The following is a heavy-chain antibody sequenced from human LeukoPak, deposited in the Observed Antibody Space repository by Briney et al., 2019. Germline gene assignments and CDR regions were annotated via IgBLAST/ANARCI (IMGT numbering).Heavy chain of an antibody. CDR2: ISSSGSSK. CDR1: GFTFSSYA. D-gene: IGHD6-6*01. J-gene: IGHJ4*02. Sequence: GVSLRLSCAASGFTFSSYAMTWVRQAPGKGLEWVSGISSSGSSKYYADSVKGRFTIARDNTKITLYQQMNSRRAEDTAIYYCGRGVQYSSSAWDCDCWGQGTLVTVSS. CDR3: GRGVQYSSSAWDCDC. V-gene: IGHV3-23*01.